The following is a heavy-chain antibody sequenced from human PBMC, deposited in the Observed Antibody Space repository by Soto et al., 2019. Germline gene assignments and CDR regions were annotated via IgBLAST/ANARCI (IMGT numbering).Heavy chain of an antibody. J-gene: IGHJ4*02. V-gene: IGHV3-23*01. CDR2: ISGSGGDT. Sequence: GGSLRLSCAASRFTFSTYAMSWVRQAPGKGLEWVSVISGSGGDTDYADSVKGRFTISRDNSKNTVYLQMNSLRVEDTAVYYCAKSSDFWSGYYGFFDYWGQGTLVTVSS. CDR3: AKSSDFWSGYYGFFDY. CDR1: RFTFSTYA. D-gene: IGHD3-3*01.